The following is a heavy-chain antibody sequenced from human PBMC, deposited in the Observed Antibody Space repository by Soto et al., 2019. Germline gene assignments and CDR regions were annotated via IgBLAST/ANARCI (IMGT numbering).Heavy chain of an antibody. CDR2: IYYSGST. CDR3: ARDQASEDRLPYGSGSYGMDV. D-gene: IGHD3-10*01. V-gene: IGHV4-59*01. CDR1: GGSISSYY. J-gene: IGHJ6*02. Sequence: PSETLSLTCTVSGGSISSYYWSWIRQPPGKGLEWIGYIYYSGSTNYNPSLKSRVTISVDTSKNQFSLKLSSVTAADTAVYYCARDQASEDRLPYGSGSYGMDVWGQGTTVTVSS.